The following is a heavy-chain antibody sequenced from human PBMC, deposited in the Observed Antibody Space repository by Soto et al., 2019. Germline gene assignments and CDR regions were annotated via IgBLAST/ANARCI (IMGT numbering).Heavy chain of an antibody. J-gene: IGHJ4*02. CDR3: ATATCSYDSRGYLDY. CDR2: IIPIFGTT. V-gene: IGHV1-69*12. CDR1: GGTFSNYA. D-gene: IGHD3-22*01. Sequence: QVQLVQSGAEVKKPGSSVKVSCKASGGTFSNYAINWVRQAPGQGLEWMGGIIPIFGTTNYAQKFQGRVPITAGESTSTAYVVLCSLRSEDTAGVYCATATCSYDSRGYLDYWGAGTLVTVSS.